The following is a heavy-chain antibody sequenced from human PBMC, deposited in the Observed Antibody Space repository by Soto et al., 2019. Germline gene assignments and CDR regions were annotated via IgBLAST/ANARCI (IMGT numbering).Heavy chain of an antibody. J-gene: IGHJ4*02. CDR3: ARDKLLVTGIWNY. D-gene: IGHD2-21*02. CDR1: GYSFTNFG. Sequence: ASVKVSCKASGYSFTNFGISWVRQAPGQGLEWLGWISRYNGNTKYAQKFQDRVTMTTDTSTTTASMDLRSLRSDDTAVYYCARDKLLVTGIWNYWGQGTLVTVSS. CDR2: ISRYNGNT. V-gene: IGHV1-18*04.